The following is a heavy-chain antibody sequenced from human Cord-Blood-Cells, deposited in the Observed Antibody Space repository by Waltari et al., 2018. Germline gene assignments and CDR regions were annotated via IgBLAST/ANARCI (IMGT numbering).Heavy chain of an antibody. CDR1: GFTFSNAW. D-gene: IGHD6-13*01. Sequence: EVQLVESGGGFVKPGGSLRLSCAASGFTFSNAWLSWVRQAPGKGLEWVGRIKSKTDGGKTDYAAPGKGRFTISRDDSKNTLYLQMNSLKTEDTAVYYCTTDRIAAADAFDIWGQGTMVAVSS. CDR2: IKSKTDGGKT. CDR3: TTDRIAAADAFDI. J-gene: IGHJ3*02. V-gene: IGHV3-15*01.